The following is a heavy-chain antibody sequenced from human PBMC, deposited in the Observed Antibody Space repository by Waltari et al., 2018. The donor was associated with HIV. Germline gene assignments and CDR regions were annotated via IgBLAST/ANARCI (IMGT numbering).Heavy chain of an antibody. Sequence: QVQLVQSGAEVKKPGASVKVSCMASGYTFTGYYLHWLRQAPGQGLEWMGWINPNSGGTNYAQNFQGRVTMTRDTSISTAYMELSRLRSDDTAVYYCATPSYDSSGYYSAGSEFDYWGQGTLVTVSS. CDR1: GYTFTGYY. CDR3: ATPSYDSSGYYSAGSEFDY. V-gene: IGHV1-2*02. CDR2: INPNSGGT. J-gene: IGHJ4*02. D-gene: IGHD3-22*01.